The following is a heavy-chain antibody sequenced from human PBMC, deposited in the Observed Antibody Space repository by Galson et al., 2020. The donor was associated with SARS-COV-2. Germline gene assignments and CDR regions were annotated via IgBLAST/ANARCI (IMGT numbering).Heavy chain of an antibody. V-gene: IGHV3-11*01. CDR3: GRHNLYGGYYVDY. CDR1: GLTFRDYF. CDR2: IDSSGTTI. D-gene: IGHD2-15*01. Sequence: GGSLRLSCAASGLTFRDYFMSWIRQPPGKGLEWVSYIDSSGTTIFYADSVRGRFTISRDNTQNSLFLQMNTLRAEDTAVYYCGRHNLYGGYYVDYWGQGTLVTVSS. J-gene: IGHJ4*02.